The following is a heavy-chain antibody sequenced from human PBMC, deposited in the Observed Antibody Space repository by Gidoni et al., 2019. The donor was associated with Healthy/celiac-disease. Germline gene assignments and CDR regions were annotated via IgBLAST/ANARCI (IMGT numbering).Heavy chain of an antibody. J-gene: IGHJ1*01. V-gene: IGHV3-30-3*01. CDR1: GFTFSSYA. CDR3: ARSMITFGGVIVPANH. Sequence: QVQLVESGGGVVQPGRSLRLSCDASGFTFSSYAMHWVRQAPGKGLEWVAVISYDGSNKYYADSVKGRFTISRDNSKNTLYLQMHSLRAEDTAVYYCARSMITFGGVIVPANHWGQGTLVTVSS. D-gene: IGHD3-16*02. CDR2: ISYDGSNK.